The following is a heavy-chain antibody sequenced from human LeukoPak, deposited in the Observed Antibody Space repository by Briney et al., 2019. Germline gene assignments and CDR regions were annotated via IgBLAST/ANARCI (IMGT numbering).Heavy chain of an antibody. Sequence: GGSLRLSCAASGFTFSSYWMHWVRQAPGKGLVWVSRINTDGSSTSYADSVKGRFTVSRDNAKNTLYLQMNSLRAEDTAVYYCAKNLGMYSSGWYYDYWGQGTLVTVSS. J-gene: IGHJ4*02. CDR2: INTDGSST. D-gene: IGHD6-19*01. CDR1: GFTFSSYW. CDR3: AKNLGMYSSGWYYDY. V-gene: IGHV3-74*01.